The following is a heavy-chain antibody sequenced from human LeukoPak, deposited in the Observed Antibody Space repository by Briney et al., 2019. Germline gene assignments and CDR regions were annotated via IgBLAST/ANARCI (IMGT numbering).Heavy chain of an antibody. D-gene: IGHD2-15*01. CDR1: GGSISSYY. CDR3: ARGPSLEGYYYIDA. CDR2: IYTSGST. J-gene: IGHJ6*03. Sequence: PSETLSLTCTVSGGSISSYYWSWIRQPAGKGLEWIGRIYTSGSTNYNPSLKSRVTMSVDTSKNQFSLKLSSVTAADTAVYYCARGPSLEGYYYIDAWDKGTTVTVSS. V-gene: IGHV4-4*07.